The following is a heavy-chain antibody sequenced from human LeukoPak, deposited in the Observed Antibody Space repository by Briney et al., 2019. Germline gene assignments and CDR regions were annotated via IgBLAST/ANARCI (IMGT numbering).Heavy chain of an antibody. Sequence: GGSLRLSCVASGFTFSGHWMHWVRQVPGKGLVAVSRITPDGSATTYADSVKGRFTISRDNAKNTLYLEMNSLTAEDTALSYCSRSGYYNGYDYWGQGTLVTVSS. J-gene: IGHJ4*02. CDR3: SRSGYYNGYDY. CDR1: GFTFSGHW. V-gene: IGHV3-74*03. CDR2: ITPDGSAT. D-gene: IGHD3-10*01.